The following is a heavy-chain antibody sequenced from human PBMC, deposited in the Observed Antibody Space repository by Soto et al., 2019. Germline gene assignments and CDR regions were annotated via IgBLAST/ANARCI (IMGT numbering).Heavy chain of an antibody. V-gene: IGHV3-33*01. CDR3: ARAAAAQDDYYYYMDV. D-gene: IGHD6-13*01. CDR2: IWYDGSNK. J-gene: IGHJ6*03. CDR1: GFTFSSYG. Sequence: GGSLRLSCAASGFTFSSYGMHWVRQAPGKGLEWVAVIWYDGSNKYYADSAKGRFTISRDNSKNTLYLQMNSLRAEDTAVYYCARAAAAQDDYYYYMDVWGKGTTVTVSS.